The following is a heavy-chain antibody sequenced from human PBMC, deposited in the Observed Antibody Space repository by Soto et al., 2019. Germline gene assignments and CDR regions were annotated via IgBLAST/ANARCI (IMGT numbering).Heavy chain of an antibody. J-gene: IGHJ5*02. CDR2: ISGSGGST. CDR1: GVTFSSYA. D-gene: IGHD6-13*01. Sequence: GGSLRLSCAASGVTFSSYAMSWVRQAPGKGLEWVSAISGSGGSTYYADSVKGRFTISRDNSKNTLYLQMNSLRAEDTAVYYCAREKSSRRHYWFDPWGQGTLVTVSS. CDR3: AREKSSRRHYWFDP. V-gene: IGHV3-23*01.